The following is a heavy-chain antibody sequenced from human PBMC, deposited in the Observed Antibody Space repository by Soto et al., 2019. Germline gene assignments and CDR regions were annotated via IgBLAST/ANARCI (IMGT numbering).Heavy chain of an antibody. Sequence: PEASLRHSCSASGFTFRSYPLHWVRQAPGKGLDWVAVISYDGSNKYYADSVKGRFTISRDNSKNTLYLQMNSLRAEDTAVYYCARVYYGSGSYSPNYYYGMDVWGQGT. D-gene: IGHD3-10*01. V-gene: IGHV3-30-3*01. CDR1: GFTFRSYP. J-gene: IGHJ6*02. CDR2: ISYDGSNK. CDR3: ARVYYGSGSYSPNYYYGMDV.